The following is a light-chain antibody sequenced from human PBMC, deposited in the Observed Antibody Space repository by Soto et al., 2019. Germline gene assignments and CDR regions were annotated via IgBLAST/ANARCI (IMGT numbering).Light chain of an antibody. CDR2: ATS. CDR3: QQSYIAPYS. CDR1: QSIMSY. Sequence: IQMTQSPSSLSASVGDRVTITCRASQSIMSYLNWYQQKPGKAPNLLIYATSTLQSGVPSRFSGSESATDFTLTISSLQPEDFATYYCQQSYIAPYSFGQGTKLEIK. J-gene: IGKJ2*03. V-gene: IGKV1-39*01.